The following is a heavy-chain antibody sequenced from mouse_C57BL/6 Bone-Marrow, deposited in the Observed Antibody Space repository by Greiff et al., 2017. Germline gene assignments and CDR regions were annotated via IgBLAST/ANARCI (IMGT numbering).Heavy chain of an antibody. CDR2: IYPGDGDT. J-gene: IGHJ4*01. Sequence: QVQLQQSGAELVKPGASVKISCKASGYAFSSYWMNWVKQRPGKGLEWIGQIYPGDGDTNSNGKFKGKATLTADKSYSTAYMQLSSLTSEDSAVYFCARRRYYAMDYWGQGTSVTVSS. CDR3: ARRRYYAMDY. V-gene: IGHV1-80*01. CDR1: GYAFSSYW.